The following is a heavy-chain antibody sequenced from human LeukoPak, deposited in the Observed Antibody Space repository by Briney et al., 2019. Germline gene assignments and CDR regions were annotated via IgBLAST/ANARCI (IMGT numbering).Heavy chain of an antibody. D-gene: IGHD6-13*01. V-gene: IGHV3-23*01. CDR2: ISGSGGST. J-gene: IGHJ3*02. CDR3: AKVMYSSSWYVAFDI. Sequence: GGSLRLSCAASGFTFSVHSMSWVRQAPGKGLEWVSAISGSGGSTYYADSVKGRFTISRDNSKNTLYLQMNSLRAEDTAVYYCAKVMYSSSWYVAFDIWGQGTMVTVFS. CDR1: GFTFSVHS.